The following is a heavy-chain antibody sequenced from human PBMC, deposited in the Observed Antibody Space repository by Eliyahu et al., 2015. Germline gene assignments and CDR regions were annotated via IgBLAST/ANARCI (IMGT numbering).Heavy chain of an antibody. V-gene: IGHV4-39*01. J-gene: IGHJ4*02. Sequence: QLQLQESGPGLVKSSETLSLTCTVSGDSISSSYYWGWVRQPPGKGLEWIGSISYSGTTWYNPSLESRVTISIDKSKNQFYLKMISVAAADTAVYFCARRNPSKTAIDCWGQGTLVTVSS. CDR2: ISYSGTT. CDR3: ARRNPSKTAIDC. CDR1: GDSISSSYY. D-gene: IGHD2/OR15-2a*01.